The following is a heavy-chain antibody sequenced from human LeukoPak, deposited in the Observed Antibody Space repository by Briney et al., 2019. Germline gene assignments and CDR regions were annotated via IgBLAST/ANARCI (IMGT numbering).Heavy chain of an antibody. V-gene: IGHV3-66*01. CDR2: IYSGGST. Sequence: GGSLRLSCAASGFTVSSNYMSWVRQAPGKGLEWVSVIYSGGSTYYADSVKGRFTISRDNSKNTLYLQMNSLRAEDTAVYYCAEAPMVRGVPLDYWGQGTLVTVSS. J-gene: IGHJ4*02. CDR3: AEAPMVRGVPLDY. CDR1: GFTVSSNY. D-gene: IGHD3-10*01.